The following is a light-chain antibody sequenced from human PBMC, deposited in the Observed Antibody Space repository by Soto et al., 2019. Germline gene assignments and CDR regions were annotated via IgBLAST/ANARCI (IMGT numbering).Light chain of an antibody. Sequence: DIQMTQSPSSLSASVGDRVTITCRASQSIIKCLNWYQHKPGKAPLLLIFAASNLQSGVPSRFSGSGSGTDFTLTINRLQPEDFATYYCQQSYSSPWTFGQGTKVEIK. CDR2: AAS. V-gene: IGKV1-39*01. J-gene: IGKJ1*01. CDR3: QQSYSSPWT. CDR1: QSIIKC.